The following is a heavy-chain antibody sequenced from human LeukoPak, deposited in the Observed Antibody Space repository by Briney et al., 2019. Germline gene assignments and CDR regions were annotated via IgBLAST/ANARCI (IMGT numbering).Heavy chain of an antibody. Sequence: ASVKVSCKASGYTFTSSDINWVRQATGQGLEWMGWINPNDGNTGYAQKFQGRVTITGNASISTAYMELSSLRSEDTAVYYCARHLQAGSRVGATYYYFDYWGQGTLVTVSS. CDR3: ARHLQAGSRVGATYYYFDY. V-gene: IGHV1-8*03. CDR2: INPNDGNT. D-gene: IGHD1-26*01. CDR1: GYTFTSSD. J-gene: IGHJ4*02.